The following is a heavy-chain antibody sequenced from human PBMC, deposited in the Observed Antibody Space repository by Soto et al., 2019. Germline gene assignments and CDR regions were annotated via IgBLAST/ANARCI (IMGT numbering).Heavy chain of an antibody. CDR1: GFTFSDHY. CDR2: TRNKANSYTT. V-gene: IGHV3-72*01. CDR3: ARALLYYDILTGYYSFWFDP. Sequence: GGSLRLSCAASGFTFSDHYMDWVRQAPGKGLEWVGRTRNKANSYTTEYAASVKGRFTISRDDSKNSLYLQMNSLKTEDTAVYYCARALLYYDILTGYYSFWFDPWGQGTLVTVSS. D-gene: IGHD3-9*01. J-gene: IGHJ5*02.